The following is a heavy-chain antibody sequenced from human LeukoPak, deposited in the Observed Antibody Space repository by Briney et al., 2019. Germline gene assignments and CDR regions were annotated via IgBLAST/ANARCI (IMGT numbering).Heavy chain of an antibody. V-gene: IGHV3-21*01. Sequence: GGSLRLSCTASGFTYSNYAMNWVRQAPGKGLEWVSSISSSSSYIYYADSVKGRFTISRDNAKNSLYLQMNSLRAEDTAVYYCARDPTYYYDSSGYYGFDYWGQGTLVTVSS. J-gene: IGHJ4*02. CDR1: GFTYSNYA. D-gene: IGHD3-22*01. CDR3: ARDPTYYYDSSGYYGFDY. CDR2: ISSSSSYI.